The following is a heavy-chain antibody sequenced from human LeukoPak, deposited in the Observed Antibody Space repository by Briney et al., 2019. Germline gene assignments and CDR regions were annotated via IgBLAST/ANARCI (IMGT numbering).Heavy chain of an antibody. V-gene: IGHV4-34*01. CDR3: ARVILSMSRIIDY. J-gene: IGHJ4*02. CDR2: INHSGST. CDR1: GGSFSGYY. Sequence: PSETLSLTCAVYGGSFSGYYWSWIRQPPGKGLEWIGEINHSGSTNYNPSLKSRVTISVDTSKNQFSLKLSSVTAADTAVYYCARVILSMSRIIDYWGQGTLVTVSS. D-gene: IGHD3-10*01.